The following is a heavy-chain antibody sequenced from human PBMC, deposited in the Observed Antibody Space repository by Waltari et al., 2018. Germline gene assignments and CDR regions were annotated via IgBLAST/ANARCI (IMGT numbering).Heavy chain of an antibody. D-gene: IGHD6-19*01. Sequence: EVQLVESGRGLIQPGASLRFSCVASGFTVTSNYMSWVRQAPGKGLDWVSVIYSGGSTYYADSVKGRFTISRDNSKNTLYLQMNSLRAEDTAVYYCARDGPPKSSGWGTHWGQGTLVTVSS. CDR2: IYSGGST. CDR3: ARDGPPKSSGWGTH. V-gene: IGHV3-53*01. CDR1: GFTVTSNY. J-gene: IGHJ4*02.